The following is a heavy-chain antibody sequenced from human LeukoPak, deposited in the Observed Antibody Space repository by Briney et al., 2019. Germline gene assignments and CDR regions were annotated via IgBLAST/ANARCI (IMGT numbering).Heavy chain of an antibody. V-gene: IGHV3-7*01. J-gene: IGHJ4*02. CDR2: IKPDGSEK. CDR3: ARDERAYGSGSYFDY. D-gene: IGHD3-10*01. Sequence: GGSLRPSCADSGFTFSTYWMSWLRQVPGKGLEWVANIKPDGSEKYYADSVKGRFTISRDNAKNSLYLQMNSLRAEDTAVYYCARDERAYGSGSYFDYWGQGTLVTVSS. CDR1: GFTFSTYW.